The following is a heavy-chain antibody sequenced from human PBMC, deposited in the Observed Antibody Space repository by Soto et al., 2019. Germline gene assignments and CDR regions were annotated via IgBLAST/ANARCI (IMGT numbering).Heavy chain of an antibody. CDR2: ISSSGSTI. CDR3: ARDFGDIVATDWSYFDY. J-gene: IGHJ4*02. D-gene: IGHD5-12*01. Sequence: PGGSLRLSCAASGFTFSDYYMNWIRQAPGKGLEWVSYISSSGSTIYYADSVKGRFTISRDNAKNSLYLQMSSLRAEDTAVYYCARDFGDIVATDWSYFDYWGQGTLVTVSS. CDR1: GFTFSDYY. V-gene: IGHV3-11*01.